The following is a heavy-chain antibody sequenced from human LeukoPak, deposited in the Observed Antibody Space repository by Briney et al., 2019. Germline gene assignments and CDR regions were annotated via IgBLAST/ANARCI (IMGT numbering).Heavy chain of an antibody. J-gene: IGHJ6*02. CDR1: GYTFTSYY. CDR2: INPTGDST. V-gene: IGHV1-46*01. Sequence: ASVKVSCKASGYTFTSYYMHWVRQAPGQGLEWMGIINPTGDSTTYAQKLQGRVTMTTDTSTSTAYMELRSLRSDDTAVYYCARDIYDSSGYYYYYYGMDVWGQGTTVTVSS. D-gene: IGHD3-22*01. CDR3: ARDIYDSSGYYYYYYGMDV.